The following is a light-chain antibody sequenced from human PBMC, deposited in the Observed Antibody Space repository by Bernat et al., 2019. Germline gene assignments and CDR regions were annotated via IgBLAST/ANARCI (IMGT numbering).Light chain of an antibody. CDR1: ALPKQY. CDR2: KDT. J-gene: IGLJ2*01. CDR3: QSEDSSGTYMV. V-gene: IGLV3-25*03. Sequence: SYVVTQPSSVSVSPGQTARLTCSGDALPKQYTYWYQQRPCQAPMLVIYKDTERPSGIPERFSGSSSGTTVTLTISGVQAEDEADYYCQSEDSSGTYMVFGGASKLTVL.